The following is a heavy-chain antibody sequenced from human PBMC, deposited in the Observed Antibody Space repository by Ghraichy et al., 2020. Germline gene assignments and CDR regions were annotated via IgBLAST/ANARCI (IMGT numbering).Heavy chain of an antibody. CDR1: GFTFSSYG. V-gene: IGHV3-33*01. CDR2: IWYDGSNK. Sequence: GGSLRLSCAASGFTFSSYGMHWVRQAPGKGLEWVAVIWYDGSNKYYADSVKGRFTISRDNSKNTLYLQMNSLRAEDTAVYYCARDLGYCSGGSCYPFSSYFDYWGQGTLVTVSS. CDR3: ARDLGYCSGGSCYPFSSYFDY. D-gene: IGHD2-15*01. J-gene: IGHJ4*02.